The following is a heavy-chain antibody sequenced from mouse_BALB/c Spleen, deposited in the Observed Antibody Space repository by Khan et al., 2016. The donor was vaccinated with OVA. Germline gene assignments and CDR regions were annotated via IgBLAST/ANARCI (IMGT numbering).Heavy chain of an antibody. CDR3: TRRGYVAWFTY. J-gene: IGHJ3*01. CDR1: GYSFTSYY. V-gene: IGHV1-31*01. D-gene: IGHD2-2*01. CDR2: IDPFSGGT. Sequence: VQLQQSGPELMKPGASVKISCKASGYSFTSYYIHWVMQSPGKSLEWIGYIDPFSGGTTYNQKFKGKATLTVDKSSSTAYIQLSNLTSEDSAVYYCTRRGYVAWFTYWGQGTLVTVSA.